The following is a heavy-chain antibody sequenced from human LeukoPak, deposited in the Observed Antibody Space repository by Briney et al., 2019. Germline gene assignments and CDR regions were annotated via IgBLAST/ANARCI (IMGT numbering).Heavy chain of an antibody. CDR2: ISAYNGNT. Sequence: ASVKVSCKASGYTFTSYGISWVRQAPGQGLEWMGWISAYNGNTNYAQKLQGRVTMTTDTSTSTAYMELRSLRSDDTAVYYCARTPPHYYGSGSYLYYYGMDVWGQGTTVTVSS. V-gene: IGHV1-18*01. CDR3: ARTPPHYYGSGSYLYYYGMDV. J-gene: IGHJ6*02. D-gene: IGHD3-10*01. CDR1: GYTFTSYG.